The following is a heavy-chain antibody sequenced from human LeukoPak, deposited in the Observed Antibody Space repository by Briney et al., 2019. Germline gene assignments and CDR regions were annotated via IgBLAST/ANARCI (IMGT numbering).Heavy chain of an antibody. CDR3: ARTMYSSGWYAFDY. V-gene: IGHV3-21*01. CDR1: GFTFSSYS. Sequence: GGSLRLSCAASGFTFSSYSMNWVRQAPGKGLEWVSSISSSSSYIYYADSVKGRFTISRDNAKNSLYLQMNSLSAEDTAVYYCARTMYSSGWYAFDYWGKGTLVTVSS. D-gene: IGHD6-19*01. CDR2: ISSSSSYI. J-gene: IGHJ4*02.